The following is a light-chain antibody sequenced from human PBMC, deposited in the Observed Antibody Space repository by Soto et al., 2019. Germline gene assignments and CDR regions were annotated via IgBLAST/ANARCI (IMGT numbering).Light chain of an antibody. CDR1: RSVSSRY. J-gene: IGKJ2*01. CDR2: GAS. Sequence: ESMLTQSPGTLSLSPGERATLSCRASRSVSSRYITWYQQKPGQAPRLLIYGASIRATGIPDRFSASGSGTDFTLTISRLEPEDFAVYYCQLFGDSPPAFTFGHGTKLEI. CDR3: QLFGDSPPAFT. V-gene: IGKV3-20*01.